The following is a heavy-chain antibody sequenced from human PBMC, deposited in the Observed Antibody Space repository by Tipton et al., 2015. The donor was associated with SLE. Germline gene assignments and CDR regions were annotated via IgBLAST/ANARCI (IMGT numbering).Heavy chain of an antibody. Sequence: TLSLTCAVYGGSFSGYYWSWIRQPPGKGLEWIGEINHSGSTNYNPSLKSRVTISVDTSKNQFSLQLNSVTPEDTAVYYCARDRGELLGDAFDIWGQGTMVTVSS. V-gene: IGHV4-34*01. J-gene: IGHJ3*02. CDR2: INHSGST. CDR3: ARDRGELLGDAFDI. CDR1: GGSFSGYY. D-gene: IGHD1-26*01.